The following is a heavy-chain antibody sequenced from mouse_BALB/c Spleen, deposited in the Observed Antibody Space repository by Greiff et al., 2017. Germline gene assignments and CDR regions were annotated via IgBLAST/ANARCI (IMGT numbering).Heavy chain of an antibody. V-gene: IGHV5-12-1*01. CDR1: GFAFSSYD. CDR2: ISSGGGST. J-gene: IGHJ4*01. D-gene: IGHD1-1*01. Sequence: EVMLVESGGGLVKPGGSLKLSCAASGFAFSSYDMSWVRQTPEKRLEWVAYISSGGGSTYYPDTVKGRFTISRDNAKNTLYLQMSSLKSEDTAMYYCARPRYYGSSPFAMDYWGQGTSVTVSS. CDR3: ARPRYYGSSPFAMDY.